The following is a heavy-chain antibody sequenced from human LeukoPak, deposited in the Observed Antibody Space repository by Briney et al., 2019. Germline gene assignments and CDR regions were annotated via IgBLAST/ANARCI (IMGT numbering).Heavy chain of an antibody. Sequence: PAGGSLRLSCAASGFTFSSYAMSWVRQAPGKGLEWDSAISGSGGSTYYADSVKGRFTISRDNSKNTLYLQMNSLRAEDTAVYYCAKDINPVYDFWSGYYNQPLYYFDYWGQGTLVTVSS. J-gene: IGHJ4*02. CDR3: AKDINPVYDFWSGYYNQPLYYFDY. D-gene: IGHD3-3*01. CDR2: ISGSGGST. CDR1: GFTFSSYA. V-gene: IGHV3-23*01.